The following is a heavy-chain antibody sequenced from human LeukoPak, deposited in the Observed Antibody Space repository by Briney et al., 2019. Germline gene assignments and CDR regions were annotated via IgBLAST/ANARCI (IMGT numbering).Heavy chain of an antibody. Sequence: PGGSLRLSCAASAFSINSFWMHWVRQGPGQGLEWVSRINKHATITTYADSVNGRFTVSRDNAKNTLYLQINSLRAEDTAVYYCARVGSTGSFDYWGQGTLVTVSS. J-gene: IGHJ4*02. CDR2: INKHATIT. CDR3: ARVGSTGSFDY. D-gene: IGHD3-22*01. V-gene: IGHV3-74*03. CDR1: AFSINSFW.